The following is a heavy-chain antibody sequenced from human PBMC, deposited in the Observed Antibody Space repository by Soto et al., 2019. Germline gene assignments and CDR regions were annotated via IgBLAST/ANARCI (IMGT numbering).Heavy chain of an antibody. CDR2: IYYSGST. Sequence: SETLSLTCTVSGGSISSSSYYWGWIRQPPGKGLEWIGSIYYSGSTYCNPSLKSRVTISVDTSKNQFSLKLSSVTAADTAVYYCARTNVDTAMGYYYYYYGMDVWGQGTTVTVSS. V-gene: IGHV4-39*01. J-gene: IGHJ6*02. CDR1: GGSISSSSYY. CDR3: ARTNVDTAMGYYYYYYGMDV. D-gene: IGHD5-18*01.